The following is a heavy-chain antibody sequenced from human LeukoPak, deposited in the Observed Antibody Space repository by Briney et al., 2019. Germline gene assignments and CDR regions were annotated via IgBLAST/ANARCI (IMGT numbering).Heavy chain of an antibody. CDR2: IESKADGGTI. J-gene: IGHJ2*01. D-gene: IGHD3-22*01. CDR1: GITFHNAW. CDR3: TAYYYDNGGYYFDL. Sequence: PGGSLRLSCAASGITFHNAWMTWVRQAPGKGLEWVGRIESKADGGTIDYGTAVKGRFIISRDDSKDTVFLQMNSLKTEDTGVCYCTAYYYDNGGYYFDLWGRGTLVTVSS. V-gene: IGHV3-15*04.